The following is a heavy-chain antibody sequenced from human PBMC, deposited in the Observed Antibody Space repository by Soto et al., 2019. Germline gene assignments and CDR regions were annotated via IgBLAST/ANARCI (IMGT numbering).Heavy chain of an antibody. Sequence: SLRLSCAASGFTFSSYAMSWVRQAPGKGLEWVSAISGSGGSTYYADSVKGRFTISRDNSKNTLYLQMNSLRAEDTAVYYCAKDRHIAAAGTPYYYYYGMDVWGQGTTVTVSS. CDR2: ISGSGGST. V-gene: IGHV3-23*01. D-gene: IGHD6-13*01. J-gene: IGHJ6*02. CDR1: GFTFSSYA. CDR3: AKDRHIAAAGTPYYYYYGMDV.